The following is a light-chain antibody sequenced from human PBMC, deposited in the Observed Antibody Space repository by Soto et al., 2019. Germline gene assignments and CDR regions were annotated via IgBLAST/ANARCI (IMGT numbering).Light chain of an antibody. J-gene: IGLJ3*02. CDR2: DVS. CDR3: NSYTSISIWV. V-gene: IGLV2-14*03. Sequence: QSVLTQPASVSGSPGQSITISCTGTSSDVGNYNYVSWFQQHPGKAPKVIIYDVSNRPSGISDRFSGSKSGNTACLTISGLQAEDEADYYGNSYTSISIWVCGGGNQLTVL. CDR1: SSDVGNYNY.